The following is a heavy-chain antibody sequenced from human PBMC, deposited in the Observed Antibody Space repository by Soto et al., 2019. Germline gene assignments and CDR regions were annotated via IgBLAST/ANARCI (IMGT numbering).Heavy chain of an antibody. CDR1: GYTFTSYG. CDR3: ARYHSSSWYGFRDDYYYMDV. V-gene: IGHV1-18*01. D-gene: IGHD6-13*01. CDR2: ISAYNGNT. Sequence: GASVKVSCKASGYTFTSYGISWVRPAPGQGREWMGWISAYNGNTNYAQKLQGRVTMTTDTSTSTAYMELRSLRSDDTAVYYCARYHSSSWYGFRDDYYYMDVWGKGTTVTVSS. J-gene: IGHJ6*03.